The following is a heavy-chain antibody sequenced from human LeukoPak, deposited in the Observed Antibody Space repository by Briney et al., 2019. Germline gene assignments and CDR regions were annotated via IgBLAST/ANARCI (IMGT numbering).Heavy chain of an antibody. V-gene: IGHV4-38-2*01. J-gene: IGHJ4*02. D-gene: IGHD2-15*01. Sequence: PSETLSLTCAVSGYSISSGYYWGWIRQPPGKGLEWIGSIYHSGSTCYNPSLKSRVTISVDTSKNQFSLKLSSVTAADTAVYYCARPAATGYYFDYWGQGTLVTVSS. CDR2: IYHSGST. CDR1: GYSISSGYY. CDR3: ARPAATGYYFDY.